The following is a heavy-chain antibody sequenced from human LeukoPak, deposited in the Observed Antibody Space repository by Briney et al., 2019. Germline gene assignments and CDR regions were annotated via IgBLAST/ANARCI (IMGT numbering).Heavy chain of an antibody. V-gene: IGHV1-2*02. Sequence: ASVKVSCKASGYTFTGYYMHRVRQAPGQGLEWMGWINPNSGGTNYAQKFQGRVTMTRDTSISTAYMELSRLRSDDTAVYYCAREGHSYGYAHFDYWGQGTLVTVSS. CDR3: AREGHSYGYAHFDY. CDR2: INPNSGGT. D-gene: IGHD5-18*01. CDR1: GYTFTGYY. J-gene: IGHJ4*02.